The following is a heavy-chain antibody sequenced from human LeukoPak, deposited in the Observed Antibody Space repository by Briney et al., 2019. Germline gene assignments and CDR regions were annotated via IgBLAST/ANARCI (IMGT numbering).Heavy chain of an antibody. J-gene: IGHJ4*02. Sequence: PGGSLRLSCAVSGFTFSDYYTSWIRQAPGKGLEWVSSISSRGSTIYYADSVKGRFTISRDNAKNSLYLQMNSLRAEDTAVYYCARGLVGAREDYFDYWGQGTLVTVSS. CDR2: ISSRGSTI. CDR3: ARGLVGAREDYFDY. CDR1: GFTFSDYY. V-gene: IGHV3-11*01. D-gene: IGHD1-26*01.